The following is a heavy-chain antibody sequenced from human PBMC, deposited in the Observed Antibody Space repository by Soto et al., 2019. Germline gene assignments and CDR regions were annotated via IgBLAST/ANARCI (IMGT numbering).Heavy chain of an antibody. CDR3: ARDLGGPDY. CDR2: LSSDGFGA. Sequence: EVHLEESGGGLVQPGGSLRLSCAASGFSLSPYWMHWVRQVPGRGLEWVARLSSDGFGAAYADSVKGRFFISRDIARNTLSLQMHSLRADDTAVYYCARDLGGPDYWGRGTSVTVSS. J-gene: IGHJ4*02. D-gene: IGHD3-16*01. V-gene: IGHV3-74*03. CDR1: GFSLSPYW.